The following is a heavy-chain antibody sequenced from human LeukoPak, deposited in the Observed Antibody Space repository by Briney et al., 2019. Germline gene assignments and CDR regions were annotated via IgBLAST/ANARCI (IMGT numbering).Heavy chain of an antibody. J-gene: IGHJ1*01. CDR3: ARDYTLTLGSTTYFQH. V-gene: IGHV7-4-1*02. CDR2: INTNTGNP. CDR1: GYIFDIYA. D-gene: IGHD2/OR15-2a*01. Sequence: ASVKVSCKASGYIFDIYAMIWVRQAPGQGLELMGWINTNTGNPTYAQGFTGRFVFSLDTSVSTAYLQISSLKAEDAAVYYCARDYTLTLGSTTYFQHWGQGTLVTVSS.